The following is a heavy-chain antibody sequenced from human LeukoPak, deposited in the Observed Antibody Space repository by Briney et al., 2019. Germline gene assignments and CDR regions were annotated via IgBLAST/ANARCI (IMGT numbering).Heavy chain of an antibody. Sequence: PGGSLRLSCAASGFTVSSNYMSWVRQAPGKGLEWVSAISGSGGSTYYADSVKGRFTISRDNSKNTLYLQMNSLRAEDTAVYYCAKDQQYIAVAGTAYWGQGTLVTVSS. V-gene: IGHV3-23*01. D-gene: IGHD6-19*01. CDR2: ISGSGGST. CDR3: AKDQQYIAVAGTAY. CDR1: GFTVSSNY. J-gene: IGHJ4*02.